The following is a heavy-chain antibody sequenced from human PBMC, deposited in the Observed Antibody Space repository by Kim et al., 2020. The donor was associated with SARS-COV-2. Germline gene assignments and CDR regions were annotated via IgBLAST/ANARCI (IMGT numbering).Heavy chain of an antibody. D-gene: IGHD6-13*01. CDR1: GYTFTSYG. CDR2: ISGYNDNT. J-gene: IGHJ5*02. CDR3: ARDLSLDSSSLTGWFDP. Sequence: ASVKVSCKASGYTFTSYGITWVRQAPGQGLEWMGWISGYNDNTNYAQKLQGRVTMTTDTSTSTAYMELRSLRSDDTAVYYCARDLSLDSSSLTGWFDPWGQGTLVTVSS. V-gene: IGHV1-18*01.